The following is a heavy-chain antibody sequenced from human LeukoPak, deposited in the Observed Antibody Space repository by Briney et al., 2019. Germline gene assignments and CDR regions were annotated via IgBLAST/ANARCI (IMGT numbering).Heavy chain of an antibody. CDR2: ISYDGSNK. Sequence: GGSLRLSCAASGFTFSSYAMHWVRQAPGKGLEWVAVISYDGSNKYYADSVKGRFTISRDYSKNTLYLQMNSLRAEDTAVYYCARAIDVEWFSFDYWGQGTLVTVSS. V-gene: IGHV3-30-3*01. D-gene: IGHD3-3*01. CDR1: GFTFSSYA. J-gene: IGHJ4*02. CDR3: ARAIDVEWFSFDY.